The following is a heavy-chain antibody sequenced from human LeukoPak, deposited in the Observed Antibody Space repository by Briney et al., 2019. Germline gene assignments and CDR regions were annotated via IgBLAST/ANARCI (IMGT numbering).Heavy chain of an antibody. D-gene: IGHD6-13*01. CDR2: ISWNSGSI. V-gene: IGHV3-9*01. J-gene: IGHJ5*02. CDR3: AKGISSSWADNWFDP. Sequence: GRSLRLSCAASGFTFDDYAMHWVRQAPGKGLEWVSGISWNSGSIGYADSVKGRFTISRDNAKNPLYLQMNSLRAEDTALYYCAKGISSSWADNWFDPWGQGTLVTVSS. CDR1: GFTFDDYA.